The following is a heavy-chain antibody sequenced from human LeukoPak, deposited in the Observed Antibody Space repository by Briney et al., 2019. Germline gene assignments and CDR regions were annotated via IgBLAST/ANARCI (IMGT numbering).Heavy chain of an antibody. CDR2: INPNSGGT. J-gene: IGHJ4*02. CDR1: GYTFTGYY. D-gene: IGHD3-10*01. Sequence: ASVKVSCKASGYTFTGYYMHWVRQAPGQGLEWMGWINPNSGGTNYAQKFQGRVTMTRDTSISTAYMELSRLRSDDTAVYYCARAYYYGSGSNGFDYWGQGTLVTVSS. CDR3: ARAYYYGSGSNGFDY. V-gene: IGHV1-2*02.